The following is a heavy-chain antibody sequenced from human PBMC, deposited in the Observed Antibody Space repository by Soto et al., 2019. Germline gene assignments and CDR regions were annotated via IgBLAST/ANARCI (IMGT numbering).Heavy chain of an antibody. CDR3: ARTAPMDAGDKYYYDF. V-gene: IGHV1-69*13. Sequence: SVNVPYKTSGGTFSTFGISWVRQAPGQGLEWMGGIIPFFGTAEYSQKFEDRITITADESTNTVYMDLRSLTSEDTAIYYCARTAPMDAGDKYYYDFWGQGALVTVS. J-gene: IGHJ4*02. CDR1: GGTFSTFG. D-gene: IGHD3-16*01. CDR2: IIPFFGTA.